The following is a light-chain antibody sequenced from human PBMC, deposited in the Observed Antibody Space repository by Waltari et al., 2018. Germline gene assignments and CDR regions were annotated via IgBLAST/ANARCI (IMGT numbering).Light chain of an antibody. CDR1: ALPKQY. J-gene: IGLJ1*01. Sequence: SYELTQPPSVSVSPGQTARITCSGDALPKQYAYWYQQKPDQATVLLIYKDCERPSGVPERFSGASSGTTVTLTIGGVQADDEADYYCQSADSSGTQGVFGTGTKVTVL. CDR2: KDC. V-gene: IGLV3-25*03. CDR3: QSADSSGTQGV.